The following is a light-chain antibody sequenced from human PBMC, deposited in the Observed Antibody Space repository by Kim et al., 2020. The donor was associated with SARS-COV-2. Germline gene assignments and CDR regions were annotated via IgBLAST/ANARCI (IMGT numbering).Light chain of an antibody. CDR1: QSISSSS. V-gene: IGKV3-20*01. Sequence: SPGESATPTCRASQSISSSSLAWYQQKPGQAPRLLIYGASNRATGIPDRFSGSGSGADFTLTISRLEPEDFAVYYCQQYGYSRWTFGQGTKVDIK. CDR3: QQYGYSRWT. J-gene: IGKJ1*01. CDR2: GAS.